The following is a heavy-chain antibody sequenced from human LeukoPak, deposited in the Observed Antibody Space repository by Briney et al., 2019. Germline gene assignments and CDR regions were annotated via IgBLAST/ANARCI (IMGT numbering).Heavy chain of an antibody. Sequence: GGSLRLSCAASGFKFSSYSMKWVRQAPGKGLEWVSFISSSSSYIYYADSLKGRFTISRDNAKNSLYLQMNSLRAEDTAVYYCAGRYDSSGYPFHWGQGTLVTVSS. CDR2: ISSSSSYI. CDR3: AGRYDSSGYPFH. D-gene: IGHD3-22*01. J-gene: IGHJ4*02. V-gene: IGHV3-21*01. CDR1: GFKFSSYS.